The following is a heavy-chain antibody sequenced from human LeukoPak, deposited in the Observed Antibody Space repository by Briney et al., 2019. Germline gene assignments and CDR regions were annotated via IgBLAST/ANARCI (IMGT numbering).Heavy chain of an antibody. J-gene: IGHJ4*02. D-gene: IGHD1-26*01. CDR2: IKSKTDGGTT. Sequence: GGSLRLSCAASGFTFSNAWMSWVRQAPGKGLEWVGRIKSKTDGGTTDYAAPVKGRFTISRDDSKNTLYLQMNSLKTEDTAVYYCTSLSGSYYVDYFDYWGQGTLVTVSS. CDR3: TSLSGSYYVDYFDY. CDR1: GFTFSNAW. V-gene: IGHV3-15*01.